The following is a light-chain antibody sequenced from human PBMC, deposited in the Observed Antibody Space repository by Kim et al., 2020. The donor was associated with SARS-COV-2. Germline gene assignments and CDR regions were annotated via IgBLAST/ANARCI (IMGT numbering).Light chain of an antibody. CDR3: QQYGSSLWT. CDR1: QSVSSSY. J-gene: IGKJ1*01. CDR2: GAS. V-gene: IGKV3-20*01. Sequence: SPGERATRSCRASQSVSSSYLAWYQQKPGQAPRLLIYGASSRATGIPDRCSGSGSGTDFTLTISRLEPEDFAVYYCQQYGSSLWTFGQGTKVDIK.